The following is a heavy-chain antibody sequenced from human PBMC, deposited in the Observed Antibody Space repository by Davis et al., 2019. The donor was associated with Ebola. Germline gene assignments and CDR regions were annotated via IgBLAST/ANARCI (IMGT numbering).Heavy chain of an antibody. J-gene: IGHJ4*02. CDR2: IYYSGST. CDR3: ARQRGEDYYDSSGYYSYYFDY. Sequence: MPSETLSLTCTVSGGSISSSSYYWGWIRQPPGKGLEWIGSIYYSGSTYYNPSLKSRVTISVDTSKNQFSLKLSSVTAADTAVYYCARQRGEDYYDSSGYYSYYFDYWGQGTLVTVSS. CDR1: GGSISSSSYY. V-gene: IGHV4-39*01. D-gene: IGHD3-22*01.